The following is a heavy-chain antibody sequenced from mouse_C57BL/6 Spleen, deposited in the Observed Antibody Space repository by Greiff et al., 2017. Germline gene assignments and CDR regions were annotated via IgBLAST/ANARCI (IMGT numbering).Heavy chain of an antibody. CDR2: IDPEDGES. CDR1: GFNIKDYY. CDR3: ARGAYDGSGWFAY. D-gene: IGHD2-3*01. J-gene: IGHJ3*01. Sequence: VQLQQSGAELVKPGASVKLSCTASGFNIKDYYMHWVQQRTEQGLEWIGRIDPEDGESKYAPKFQGKANITADTSSNTAYLQLSILTSEDTAVDYCARGAYDGSGWFAYWGQGTLVTVSA. V-gene: IGHV14-2*01.